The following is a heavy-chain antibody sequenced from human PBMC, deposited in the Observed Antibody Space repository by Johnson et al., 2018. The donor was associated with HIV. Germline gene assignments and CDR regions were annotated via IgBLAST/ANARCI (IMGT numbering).Heavy chain of an antibody. D-gene: IGHD2-15*01. CDR2: ISYDGSNK. J-gene: IGHJ3*02. V-gene: IGHV3-30*04. Sequence: VQLVESGGGMVQPGRSLRLSCAASGFTFSSYAMHWVRQAPGMGLEWVAVISYDGSNKYYADSVKGRFTISRDNSKNTLYLQMNSLRAEDTAVYYCARDKRYCSGGSCHLGAFDIWGQGTMVTVSS. CDR3: ARDKRYCSGGSCHLGAFDI. CDR1: GFTFSSYA.